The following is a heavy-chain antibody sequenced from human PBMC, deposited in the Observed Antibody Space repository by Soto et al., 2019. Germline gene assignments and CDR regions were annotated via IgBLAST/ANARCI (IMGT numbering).Heavy chain of an antibody. CDR2: ISNSGGTT. J-gene: IGHJ6*03. Sequence: EVQMLESGGGLVQPGGSLRLSCAASGFTFSSSAMNWVRQAPGKGLEWVSSISNSGGTTSYADSVKGRFTISRDNSKNPLYVQMNSLRAEDTAVYYCAKGSRGAYYYCMDVWGKGTTVTVSS. CDR3: AKGSRGAYYYCMDV. CDR1: GFTFSSSA. V-gene: IGHV3-23*01.